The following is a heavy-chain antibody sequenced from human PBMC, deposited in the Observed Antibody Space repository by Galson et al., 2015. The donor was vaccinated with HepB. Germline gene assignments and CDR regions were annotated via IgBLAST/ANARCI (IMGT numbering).Heavy chain of an antibody. CDR3: ARWRYRSGSYYFDH. J-gene: IGHJ4*02. Sequence: SVKVSCKASGYRFTNYDINWVRQAPGQGLEWMGWIDTQNGNPTYAQAFTGRFVFSFDTSLSTAYLQISSLKTEDTAVYYCARWRYRSGSYYFDHWGQGTLVTVSS. D-gene: IGHD6-19*01. CDR2: IDTQNGNP. CDR1: GYRFTNYD. V-gene: IGHV7-4-1*02.